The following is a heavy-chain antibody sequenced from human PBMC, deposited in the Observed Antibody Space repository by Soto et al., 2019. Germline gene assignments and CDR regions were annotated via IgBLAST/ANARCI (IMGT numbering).Heavy chain of an antibody. V-gene: IGHV4-59*08. CDR1: GDSISNYY. CDR3: ARKANSNNWYPFDY. CDR2: IYYTGTT. D-gene: IGHD6-13*01. Sequence: SETLSLTCTVSGDSISNYYWSWIRQSPGRGLEWIGYIYYTGTTNYNPSLKSRVPISVDTSRNQFSLNLSSVTAADTAVYYCARKANSNNWYPFDYWGQGSLVTVSS. J-gene: IGHJ4*02.